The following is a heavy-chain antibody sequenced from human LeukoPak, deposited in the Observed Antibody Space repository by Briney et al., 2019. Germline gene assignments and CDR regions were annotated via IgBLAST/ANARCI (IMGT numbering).Heavy chain of an antibody. CDR1: GFTFSRYW. Sequence: GGSLRLSCAASGFTFSRYWMSWVRQAPGKGLEWVANIKEDGTVKYYVESVKGRFTISRDNAKNSLYLQMNSLRAEDTAVYYCARKDSGWHLYWGQGTLVTVSS. CDR3: ARKDSGWHLY. CDR2: IKEDGTVK. D-gene: IGHD6-19*01. V-gene: IGHV3-7*02. J-gene: IGHJ4*02.